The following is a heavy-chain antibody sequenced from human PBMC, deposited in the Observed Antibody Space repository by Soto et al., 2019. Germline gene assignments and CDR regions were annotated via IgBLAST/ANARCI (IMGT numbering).Heavy chain of an antibody. CDR3: ARGTKGGSPPL. CDR2: ISSSSTNT. D-gene: IGHD1-7*01. J-gene: IGHJ4*02. V-gene: IGHV3-48*02. Sequence: GGSLRLCCAGSGFAFSNYSMNWVRQAPGKGLEWVSYISSSSTNTYYAASVRGRFTISRDNAKNSLYLRMNSLKDEDTAVYYCARGTKGGSPPLWGQGTLVTVSS. CDR1: GFAFSNYS.